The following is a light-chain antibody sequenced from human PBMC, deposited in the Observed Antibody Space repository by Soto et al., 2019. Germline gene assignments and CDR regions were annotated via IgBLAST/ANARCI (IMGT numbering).Light chain of an antibody. CDR1: QSVNSN. V-gene: IGKV3-15*01. Sequence: DIVMTQSPATLSVSPGERATLSCRASQSVNSNLAWYQQKPDQPPRLLIYGASTRATGIPARFSGSGSGTEFTLTISRLQSEDFAVYYCQQYNNWPYTFGQGTKLEIK. CDR2: GAS. CDR3: QQYNNWPYT. J-gene: IGKJ2*01.